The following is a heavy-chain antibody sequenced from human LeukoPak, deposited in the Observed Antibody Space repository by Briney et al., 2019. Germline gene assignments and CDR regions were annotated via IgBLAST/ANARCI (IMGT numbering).Heavy chain of an antibody. J-gene: IGHJ4*02. Sequence: SETLSLTCTVSGGSISSYYWSWIRQPPGKGLEWIGYIYYSGSTNYNPSLKSRVTISVDTSKNQFSLKLSSVTAADTAVYYCAREVGYNLSFDYWGQGTLVTVSS. CDR2: IYYSGST. D-gene: IGHD5-24*01. CDR1: GGSISSYY. V-gene: IGHV4-59*01. CDR3: AREVGYNLSFDY.